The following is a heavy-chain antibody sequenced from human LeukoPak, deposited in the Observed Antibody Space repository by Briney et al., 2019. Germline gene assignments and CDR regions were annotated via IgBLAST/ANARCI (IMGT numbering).Heavy chain of an antibody. CDR1: GYTFFSHD. CDR2: MNPKSGNT. CDR3: ARDTSGQTRADDAFDI. Sequence: GASVKVSCEASGYTFFSHDINWVRQATGQGLEWMGWMNPKSGNTGYAQKFQARITISRGTSRNTAYMELNSLISEDTAVYFCARDTSGQTRADDAFDIWGQGTMVTVSS. J-gene: IGHJ3*02. D-gene: IGHD6-19*01. V-gene: IGHV1-8*03.